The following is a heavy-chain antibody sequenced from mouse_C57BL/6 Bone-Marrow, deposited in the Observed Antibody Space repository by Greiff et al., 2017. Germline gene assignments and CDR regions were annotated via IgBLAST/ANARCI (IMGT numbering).Heavy chain of an antibody. Sequence: QVQLQQSGAELVKPGASVKLSCKASGYTFTEYTIHWVKQRSGQGLEWIGWFYPGSGSIKYNEKYKDKATLTADKSSSTVYMELSRLTSEDSAVXFCARHVYYYGSSYAWYFDVWGTGTTVTVSS. CDR3: ARHVYYYGSSYAWYFDV. D-gene: IGHD1-1*01. CDR1: GYTFTEYT. CDR2: FYPGSGSI. V-gene: IGHV1-62-2*01. J-gene: IGHJ1*03.